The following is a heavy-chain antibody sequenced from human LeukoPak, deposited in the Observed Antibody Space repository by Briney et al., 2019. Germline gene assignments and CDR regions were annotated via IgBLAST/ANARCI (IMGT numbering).Heavy chain of an antibody. CDR1: GFTFSSYA. D-gene: IGHD6-13*01. Sequence: PGGSLRLSCAASGFTFSSYAVHWVRQAPGKGLEWVAVISYDGSNKYYADSVKGRFTISRDNSKNTLYLQMNSLRAEDTAVYYCARDGAAAGTGALDAFDIWGQGTMVTVSS. J-gene: IGHJ3*02. V-gene: IGHV3-30-3*01. CDR3: ARDGAAAGTGALDAFDI. CDR2: ISYDGSNK.